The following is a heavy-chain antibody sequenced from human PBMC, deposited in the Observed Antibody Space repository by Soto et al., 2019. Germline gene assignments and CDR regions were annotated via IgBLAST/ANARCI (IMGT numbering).Heavy chain of an antibody. CDR2: ISYDGSNK. V-gene: IGHV3-30-3*01. CDR1: GFTFSSYA. D-gene: IGHD6-19*01. J-gene: IGHJ4*02. Sequence: GGSLRLSCAASGFTFSSYAMHWVRQAPGKGLEWVAVISYDGSNKYYADSVKGRFTISRDNSKNTLYLQMNSLRAEDTAVYYCAREPVKAVAGYFDYWGQGTLVTVSS. CDR3: AREPVKAVAGYFDY.